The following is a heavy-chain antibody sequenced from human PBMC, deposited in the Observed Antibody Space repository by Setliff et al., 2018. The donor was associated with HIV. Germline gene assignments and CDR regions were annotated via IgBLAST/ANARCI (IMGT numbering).Heavy chain of an antibody. J-gene: IGHJ6*03. CDR1: GGSIRSGPYY. D-gene: IGHD6-13*01. CDR3: SRQQLDGFRYKYYYMDV. V-gene: IGHV4-61*09. Sequence: PSETLSLTCTVSGGSIRSGPYYWSGIRQPAGKGLEWIGQIYTSGSTNYNPSLKSRVTISVDTSKNQFSLKLSPVTAADTAVYYCSRQQLDGFRYKYYYMDVWGKGTTVTVSS. CDR2: IYTSGST.